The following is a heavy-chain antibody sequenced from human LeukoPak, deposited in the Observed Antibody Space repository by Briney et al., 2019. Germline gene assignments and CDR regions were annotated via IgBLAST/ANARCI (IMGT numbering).Heavy chain of an antibody. CDR3: ARGTSLTNFDY. J-gene: IGHJ4*02. V-gene: IGHV3-30-3*01. CDR2: ISYDGSNK. Sequence: PGGSLRLSCAASGFTFSSYAMHWVRQAPGKGLEWVAVISYDGSNKYYADSVKGRFTISRDNSKNTLYLQMNSLRAEDTAVYYCARGTSLTNFDYWGQGTLVTVSS. CDR1: GFTFSSYA. D-gene: IGHD4/OR15-4a*01.